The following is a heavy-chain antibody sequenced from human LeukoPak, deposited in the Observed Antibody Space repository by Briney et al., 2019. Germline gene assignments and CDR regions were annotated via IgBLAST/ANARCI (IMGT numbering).Heavy chain of an antibody. J-gene: IGHJ6*03. D-gene: IGHD3-10*01. V-gene: IGHV1-2*02. CDR1: GYTFTGYY. Sequence: GASVKVSCKASGYTFTGYYMHWVRQAPGQGLEWMGWINPNSGGTNYAQKFQGRVTMTRDTSISTAYMELSMLRSDDTAVYYCARDPGITMVRGVANGIPYYYMDVWGKGTTVTVSS. CDR2: INPNSGGT. CDR3: ARDPGITMVRGVANGIPYYYMDV.